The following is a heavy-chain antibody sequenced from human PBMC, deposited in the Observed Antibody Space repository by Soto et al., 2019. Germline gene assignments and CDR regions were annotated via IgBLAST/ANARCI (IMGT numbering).Heavy chain of an antibody. Sequence: EVQLLESGGGLVQPGGSLRLSCAVFGFTFSTYAMIWVRQGPGKGLEWVSAISSSGGSTFYADSVKGRFTISRDNSKNTLYLQMNSLRVEDTAVYYCAKRLATSESGYWGQGTLVTVS. V-gene: IGHV3-23*01. CDR2: ISSSGGST. CDR3: AKRLATSESGY. D-gene: IGHD6-13*01. CDR1: GFTFSTYA. J-gene: IGHJ4*02.